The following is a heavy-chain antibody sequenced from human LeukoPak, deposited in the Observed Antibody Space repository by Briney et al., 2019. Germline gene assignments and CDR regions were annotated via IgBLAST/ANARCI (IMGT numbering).Heavy chain of an antibody. CDR3: ARGYFRTYYYGSGRSRFDY. CDR1: GGTFSSYA. CDR2: IIPIFGTA. V-gene: IGHV1-69*13. D-gene: IGHD3-10*01. J-gene: IGHJ4*02. Sequence: ASVKVSCKASGGTFSSYAISWVRQAPGQGLEWMGGIIPIFGTANYAQKFQGRVTITADESTSTAYMELSSLRSEDTAVYYCARGYFRTYYYGSGRSRFDYWGQGTLVTVSS.